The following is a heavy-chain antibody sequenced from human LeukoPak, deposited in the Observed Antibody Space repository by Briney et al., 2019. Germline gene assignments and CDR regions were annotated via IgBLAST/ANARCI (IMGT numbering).Heavy chain of an antibody. CDR2: IYYSGST. Sequence: SETLSLTCTVSGGSISSYYWSWIRQPPGKGLEWIGYIYYSGSTNYNPSLKSRVTISVDTSKNQFSLNLNSVTAEDTSVYYCARHGIVDSSRKYYFDYWGQGTLVTVSS. V-gene: IGHV4-59*08. J-gene: IGHJ4*02. D-gene: IGHD6-13*01. CDR1: GGSISSYY. CDR3: ARHGIVDSSRKYYFDY.